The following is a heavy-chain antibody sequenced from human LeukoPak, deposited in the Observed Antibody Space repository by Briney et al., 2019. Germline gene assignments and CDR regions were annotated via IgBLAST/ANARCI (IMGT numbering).Heavy chain of an antibody. CDR2: ISSSSSYI. D-gene: IGHD5-24*01. CDR3: ARGEEKATITALDS. Sequence: PGGSLRLSCAASGFTFSNYDMHWVRQAPGKGLEWVSAISSSSSYIYYADSIKGRFTISRDNAENSLYLQMNSLRAVDTAVYFCARGEEKATITALDSSGQGTLVTVSS. CDR1: GFTFSNYD. V-gene: IGHV3-21*01. J-gene: IGHJ4*02.